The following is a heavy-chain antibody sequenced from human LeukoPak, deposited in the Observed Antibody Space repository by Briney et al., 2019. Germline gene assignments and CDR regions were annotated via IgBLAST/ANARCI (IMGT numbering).Heavy chain of an antibody. CDR1: GGSIRTYY. CDR2: IFYSGGA. V-gene: IGHV4-59*01. Sequence: PSETLSLTCTVSGGSIRTYYWSWIRQPPGKTLEWIGYIFYSGGANYNPSLKSRVTMSMDTSKNQFSLKLSSVTAADTAVYYCARTSRVAFDIWGQGTMVTVSS. J-gene: IGHJ3*02. CDR3: ARTSRVAFDI.